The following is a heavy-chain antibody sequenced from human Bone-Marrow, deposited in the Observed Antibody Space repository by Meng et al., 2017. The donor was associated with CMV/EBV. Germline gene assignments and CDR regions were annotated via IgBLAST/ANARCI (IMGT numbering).Heavy chain of an antibody. CDR2: ISSGSHAI. J-gene: IGHJ6*02. V-gene: IGHV3-48*04. CDR3: ARDAGYYYGMDV. Sequence: GGSLRLSCAASGFTFSSYHMNWVRQAPGKGLEWVSYISSGSHAIFYADSVKGRFTISRDNAKNSLYLQMNSLRAEDTAVYYCARDAGYYYGMDVWGQGTTVTVSS. D-gene: IGHD3-10*01. CDR1: GFTFSSYH.